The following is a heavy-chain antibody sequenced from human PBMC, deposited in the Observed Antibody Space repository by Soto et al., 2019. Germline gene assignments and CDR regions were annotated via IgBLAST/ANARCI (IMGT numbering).Heavy chain of an antibody. D-gene: IGHD2-15*01. Sequence: GASVKVSCKASGYTFTSYGISWVRQAPGQGLEWMGWISAYNGNTNYAQKLQGRVTMTTDTSTSTAYMELRSLRSDDTAVYYCAADGYCSCRSCYNAIDIWGQGTMVTVSS. J-gene: IGHJ3*02. V-gene: IGHV1-18*01. CDR2: ISAYNGNT. CDR3: AADGYCSCRSCYNAIDI. CDR1: GYTFTSYG.